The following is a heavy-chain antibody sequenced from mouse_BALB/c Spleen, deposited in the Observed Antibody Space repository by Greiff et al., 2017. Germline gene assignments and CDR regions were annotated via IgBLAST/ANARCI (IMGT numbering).Heavy chain of an antibody. Sequence: QVQLQQSGPGLVAPSQSLSITCTVSGFSLTGYGVNWVRQPPGKGLEWLGMIWGDGSTDYNSALKSRLSISKDNSKSQVFLKMNSLQTDDTARYYCARAFYGYDVWYFDVWGAGTTVTVSS. V-gene: IGHV2-6-7*01. CDR3: ARAFYGYDVWYFDV. CDR2: IWGDGST. D-gene: IGHD2-9*01. J-gene: IGHJ1*01. CDR1: GFSLTGYG.